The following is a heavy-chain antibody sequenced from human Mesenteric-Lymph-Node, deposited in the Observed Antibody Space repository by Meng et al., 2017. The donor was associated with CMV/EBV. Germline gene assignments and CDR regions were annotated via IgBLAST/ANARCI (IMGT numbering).Heavy chain of an antibody. CDR1: GFSLSSSGVG. Sequence: GFSLSSSGVGVGWIRQPPGKALEWLALIYWDDDKRYSPSLKSRLTITKDTSKNQVVLTMTNMDPVDTATYYCAHSLNFDWLLYWLDPWGQGTLVTVSS. CDR2: IYWDDDK. D-gene: IGHD3-9*01. V-gene: IGHV2-5*02. J-gene: IGHJ5*02. CDR3: AHSLNFDWLLYWLDP.